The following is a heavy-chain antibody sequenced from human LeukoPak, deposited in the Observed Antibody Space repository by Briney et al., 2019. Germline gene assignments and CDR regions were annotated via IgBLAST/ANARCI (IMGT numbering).Heavy chain of an antibody. D-gene: IGHD3-9*01. J-gene: IGHJ3*02. V-gene: IGHV1-18*01. CDR2: ISAYNGNT. Sequence: ASVKVSCKASGYTFTSYGISWVRQAPGQGLEWMGWISAYNGNTDYAQKLQGRVTMTTDTSTSTAYMELRSLRSDDTAVYYCARVNYDILTARPYDAFDIWGQGTMVTVSS. CDR1: GYTFTSYG. CDR3: ARVNYDILTARPYDAFDI.